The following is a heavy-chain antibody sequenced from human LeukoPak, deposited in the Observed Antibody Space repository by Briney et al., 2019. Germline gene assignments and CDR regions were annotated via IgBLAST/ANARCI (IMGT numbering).Heavy chain of an antibody. V-gene: IGHV1-69*06. Sequence: SVKVSCKASGGTFSSYAISWVRQAPGRGLVWMGGIIPIFGTANYAQKFQGRVTITADKSTSTAYMELSSLRSEDTAVYYCARALDAGDFDYWGQGTLVTVSS. CDR3: ARALDAGDFDY. CDR2: IIPIFGTA. CDR1: GGTFSSYA. J-gene: IGHJ4*02. D-gene: IGHD1-1*01.